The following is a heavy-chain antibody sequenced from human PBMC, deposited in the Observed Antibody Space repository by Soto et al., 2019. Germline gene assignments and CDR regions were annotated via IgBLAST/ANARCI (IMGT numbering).Heavy chain of an antibody. V-gene: IGHV3-30*18. D-gene: IGHD1-26*01. J-gene: IGHJ4*02. CDR3: AKDVSGSYSTFDY. Sequence: QVQLVESGGGVVQPGRSLRLSCAASGFTFSKYDMHWVRQAPGKGLEWVALISYEGSNKYYADSVKGRFTLSRDNSKNPVYLQMNSLRVEDTAVYYCAKDVSGSYSTFDYWGQGSLVTVSS. CDR1: GFTFSKYD. CDR2: ISYEGSNK.